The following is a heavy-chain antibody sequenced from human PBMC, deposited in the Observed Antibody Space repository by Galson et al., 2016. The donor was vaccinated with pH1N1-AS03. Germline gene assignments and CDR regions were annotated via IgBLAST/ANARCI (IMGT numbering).Heavy chain of an antibody. V-gene: IGHV1-69*02. CDR2: IIPILGMT. CDR3: VIMWKPTVLDI. D-gene: IGHD3-16*01. Sequence: SVKVSCKASGDNFIRYTISWVRQAPRQGLEWMGRIIPILGMTNYAQKFQGRVTITADTSTSTAYMELGSLTSEDTAVYYCVIMWKPTVLDIWSQGTLVSVSS. J-gene: IGHJ3*02. CDR1: GDNFIRYT.